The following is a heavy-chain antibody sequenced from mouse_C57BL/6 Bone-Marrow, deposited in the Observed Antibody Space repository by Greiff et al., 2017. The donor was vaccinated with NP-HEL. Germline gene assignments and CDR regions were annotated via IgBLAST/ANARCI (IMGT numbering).Heavy chain of an antibody. CDR1: GYAFSSSW. CDR2: IYPGDGDT. V-gene: IGHV1-82*01. D-gene: IGHD1-1*01. J-gene: IGHJ2*01. CDR3: ARRYGSVYYFDY. Sequence: VKLMESGPELVKPGASVKISCKASGYAFSSSWMNWVKQRPGKGLEWIGRIYPGDGDTNYNGKFKGKATLTADKSSSTAYMQLSSLTSEDSAVYFCARRYGSVYYFDYWGQGTTLTVSS.